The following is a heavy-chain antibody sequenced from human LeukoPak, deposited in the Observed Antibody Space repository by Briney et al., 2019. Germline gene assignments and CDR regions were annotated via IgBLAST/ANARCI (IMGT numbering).Heavy chain of an antibody. J-gene: IGHJ4*02. Sequence: GSLRLSCXASGFTFSRYGMHWVRQTPGKGLEWVAFIRYDGSDKYYVESVKGRFTISRDNSKNSLYLQMNSLRAEDTAVYYCAKLQLYYDILTGPLVDSWGQGTLVTVSS. CDR2: IRYDGSDK. V-gene: IGHV3-30*02. D-gene: IGHD3-9*01. CDR3: AKLQLYYDILTGPLVDS. CDR1: GFTFSRYG.